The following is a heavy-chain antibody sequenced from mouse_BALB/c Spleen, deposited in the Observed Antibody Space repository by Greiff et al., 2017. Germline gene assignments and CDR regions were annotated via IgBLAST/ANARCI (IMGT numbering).Heavy chain of an antibody. D-gene: IGHD1-1*01. CDR1: GFAFSSYD. V-gene: IGHV5-12-1*01. Sequence: EVMLVESGGGLVKPGGSLKLSCAASGFAFSSYDMSWVRQTPEKRLEWVAYISSGGGSTYYPDTVKGRFTISRDNAKNTLYLQMSSLKSEDTAMYYCARHLRRYYFDYWGQGTTLTVSS. CDR2: ISSGGGST. J-gene: IGHJ2*01. CDR3: ARHLRRYYFDY.